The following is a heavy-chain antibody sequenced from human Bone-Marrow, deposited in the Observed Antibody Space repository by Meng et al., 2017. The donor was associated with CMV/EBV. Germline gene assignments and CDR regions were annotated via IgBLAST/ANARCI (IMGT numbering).Heavy chain of an antibody. V-gene: IGHV4-39*07. Sequence: QVQRQQWGAGLLKPSETLSLTCTVSGGSISSSSYYWGWIRQPPGKGLEWIGSIYYSGSTYYNPSLKSRVTISVDTSKNQFSLKLSSVTAADTAVYYCARASLAAADYWGQGTLVTVSS. CDR1: GGSISSSSYY. D-gene: IGHD6-13*01. CDR3: ARASLAAADY. J-gene: IGHJ4*02. CDR2: IYYSGST.